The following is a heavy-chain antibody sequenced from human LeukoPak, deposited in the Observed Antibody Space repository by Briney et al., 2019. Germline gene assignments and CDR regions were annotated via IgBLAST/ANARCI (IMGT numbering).Heavy chain of an antibody. CDR3: ARARNTAMVRTGYYYYYMDV. V-gene: IGHV4-30-2*01. J-gene: IGHJ6*03. CDR2: IYHSGST. CDR1: GGSISSGGYY. Sequence: ASETLSLTCTVSGGSISSGGYYWSWIRQPPGKGLEWIGYIYHSGSTYYNPSLKSRVTISVDRSKNQFSLKLSSVTAADTAVYYCARARNTAMVRTGYYYYYMDVWGKGTTVTVSS. D-gene: IGHD5-18*01.